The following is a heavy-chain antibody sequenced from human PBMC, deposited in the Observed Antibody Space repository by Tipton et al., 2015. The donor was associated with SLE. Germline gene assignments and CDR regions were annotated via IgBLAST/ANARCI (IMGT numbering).Heavy chain of an antibody. D-gene: IGHD3-10*01. J-gene: IGHJ3*02. CDR3: AGEERSMIRGAVSSAFNI. CDR1: GFTFSDYY. V-gene: IGHV3-11*01. Sequence: SLRLSCAASGFTFSDYYMSWIRQAPGKGLEWISYISSSDSATYYADSVKGRFIISRDNAKNSLYLQMNSLRAEDTAMYYCAGEERSMIRGAVSSAFNIWGQGTMVTVSS. CDR2: ISSSDSAT.